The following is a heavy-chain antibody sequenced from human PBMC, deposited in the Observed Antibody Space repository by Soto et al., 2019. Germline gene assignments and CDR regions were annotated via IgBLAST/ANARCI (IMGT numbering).Heavy chain of an antibody. Sequence: QVQLVQSVAEVKKPGSSVKVSCKASGDSFSSYAISWVRQAPGHGLEWMGRIIPIFGTPNYAQRVEGRVTITADESTSTANRELSSLRADDTAVYLCATVGTYYDNSALDYWGQGTLVTVSS. J-gene: IGHJ4*02. CDR2: IIPIFGTP. CDR1: GDSFSSYA. CDR3: ATVGTYYDNSALDY. V-gene: IGHV1-69*01. D-gene: IGHD3-22*01.